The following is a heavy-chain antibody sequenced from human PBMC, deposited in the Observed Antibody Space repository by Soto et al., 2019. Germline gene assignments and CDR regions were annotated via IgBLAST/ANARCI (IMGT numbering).Heavy chain of an antibody. CDR2: IYSGGDT. J-gene: IGHJ4*02. Sequence: EVHLVETGGGLIQPGGSLRLSCAASGFTVNNTYMSWVRQPPGKGLEWVSIIYSGGDTYYADSVKGRFTISRDSSKNTVYIQMNNLRAEDTAVYYCARGDPFAVWGQGNLVTVSS. V-gene: IGHV3-53*02. CDR1: GFTVNNTY. CDR3: ARGDPFAV.